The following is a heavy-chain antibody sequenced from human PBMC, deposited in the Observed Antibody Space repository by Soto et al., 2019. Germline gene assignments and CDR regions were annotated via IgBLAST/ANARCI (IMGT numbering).Heavy chain of an antibody. D-gene: IGHD2-21*01. CDR2: INWDNNE. Sequence: SGPTLVNPTQTLTLTCTFSGFSLSTLGTCVTWIRQPPGKALEWLALINWDNNEYYTTSLKTRLTISRDTSKNQVVLTMTNVDPVDTATYYCALIPHYSDSYYMDYWGQGTLDTVSS. CDR1: GFSLSTLGTC. CDR3: ALIPHYSDSYYMDY. J-gene: IGHJ4*02. V-gene: IGHV2-70*01.